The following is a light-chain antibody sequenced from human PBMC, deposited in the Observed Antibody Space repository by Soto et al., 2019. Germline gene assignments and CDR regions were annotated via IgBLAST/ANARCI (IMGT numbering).Light chain of an antibody. CDR3: QQRTNWPPTWT. CDR1: QSVYTY. V-gene: IGKV3-11*01. J-gene: IGKJ1*01. Sequence: EIVLTQSPATRSLSPGESATLSSRVSQSVYTYLAWYQQKPGQAPRLLIYDASKRATGIPARFSGSGSGTDFTLTISSLEPEDFAVYYCQQRTNWPPTWTFGQGTKVEIK. CDR2: DAS.